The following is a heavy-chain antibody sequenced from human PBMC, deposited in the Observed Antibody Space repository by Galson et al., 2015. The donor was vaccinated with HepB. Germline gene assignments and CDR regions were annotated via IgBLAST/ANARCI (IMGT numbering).Heavy chain of an antibody. J-gene: IGHJ3*02. CDR3: AKVDIDSSGPPTDAFDI. D-gene: IGHD6-19*01. CDR1: GFTFSSYG. V-gene: IGHV3-30*18. CDR2: ISYDGSNK. Sequence: SLRLSCAASGFTFSSYGMHWVRQAPGKGLEWVAVISYDGSNKYYADSVKGRFTISRDNSKNTLYLQMNSLRAEDTAVYYCAKVDIDSSGPPTDAFDIWGQGTMVTVSS.